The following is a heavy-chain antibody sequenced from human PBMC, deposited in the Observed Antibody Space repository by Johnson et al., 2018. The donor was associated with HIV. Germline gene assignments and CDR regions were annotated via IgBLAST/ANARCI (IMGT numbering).Heavy chain of an antibody. J-gene: IGHJ3*02. CDR1: GFTLSNYG. D-gene: IGHD6-6*01. V-gene: IGHV3-30*03. Sequence: QVQLVESGGGLVQPGGSLRLSCAASGFTLSNYGIHWVRQAPGQGLEWVALISYDGSNTYYADSVRGRFTISRDNSKNTLYLQMNSLRAEDTAMYYCATSGLTLGSSSSHAFDIWGQGTMVTVSS. CDR2: ISYDGSNT. CDR3: ATSGLTLGSSSSHAFDI.